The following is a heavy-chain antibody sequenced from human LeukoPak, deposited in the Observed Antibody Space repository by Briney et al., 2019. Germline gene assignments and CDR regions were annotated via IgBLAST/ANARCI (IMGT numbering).Heavy chain of an antibody. CDR2: ISGSGGST. V-gene: IGHV3-23*01. D-gene: IGHD1-20*01. J-gene: IGHJ3*02. CDR1: GFTFSSYA. Sequence: GGSLRLSCAASGFTFSSYAMSWVRQAPGKGLEWVSAISGSGGSTYYADSGKGRFTIARDNSKNTLYLQMNSLRAEDTAVYYCAKSGPWYNWNDAAFDIWGQGTMVTVSS. CDR3: AKSGPWYNWNDAAFDI.